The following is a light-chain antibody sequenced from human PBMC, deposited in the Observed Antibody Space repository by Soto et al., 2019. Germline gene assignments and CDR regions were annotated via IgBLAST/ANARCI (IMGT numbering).Light chain of an antibody. J-gene: IGKJ2*03. CDR3: QQYGNSPRYS. Sequence: EIVLTQSPGTLSLSLGERATLSCRASQSVSSNYLAWYQQKPGLAPRLLIYGTSSRATGIPDRFSGSGSGTDFTLTISRLEPEDFAVYYCQQYGNSPRYSFGQGTKLEIK. V-gene: IGKV3-20*01. CDR2: GTS. CDR1: QSVSSNY.